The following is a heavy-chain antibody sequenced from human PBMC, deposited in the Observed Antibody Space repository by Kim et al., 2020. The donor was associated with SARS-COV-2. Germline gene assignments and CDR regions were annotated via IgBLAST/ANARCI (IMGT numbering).Heavy chain of an antibody. CDR1: GGSISSSSYY. CDR2: IYYSGST. D-gene: IGHD1-26*01. V-gene: IGHV4-39*07. J-gene: IGHJ5*02. Sequence: SETLSLTCTVSGGSISSSSYYWGWIRQPPGKGLEWIGSIYYSGSTYYNPSLKSRVTISVDTSKNQFSLKLSSVTAADTAVYYCARDFKIWVGATRFDPWGQGTLVTVSS. CDR3: ARDFKIWVGATRFDP.